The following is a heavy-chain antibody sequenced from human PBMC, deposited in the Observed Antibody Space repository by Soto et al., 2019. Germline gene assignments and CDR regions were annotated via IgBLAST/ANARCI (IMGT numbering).Heavy chain of an antibody. CDR2: IYYSGST. CDR3: ARDSGYDWVGFDY. CDR1: GGSISSGGYY. V-gene: IGHV4-31*03. D-gene: IGHD5-12*01. Sequence: PSETLSLTCTVSGGSISSGGYYWSWIRQHPGKGLERIGYIYYSGSTYYNPSLKSRVTISVDTSKNQFSLKLSSVTAADTAVYYCARDSGYDWVGFDYWGQGTLVTVSS. J-gene: IGHJ4*02.